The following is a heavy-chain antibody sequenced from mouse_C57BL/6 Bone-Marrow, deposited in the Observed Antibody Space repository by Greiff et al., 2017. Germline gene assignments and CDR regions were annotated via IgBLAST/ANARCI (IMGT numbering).Heavy chain of an antibody. CDR2: ISPGSGST. V-gene: IGHV1-55*01. D-gene: IGHD1-1*01. CDR1: GYTFTSYW. CDR3: AILLRRVYYAMDY. Sequence: QVQLQQPGAELVKPGASVKMSCKASGYTFTSYWIPWVKQRPGQGLEWIGDISPGSGSTNYNEKFKSKAKLTVDTSSSTAYMQLSSLTSEDSAVYYCAILLRRVYYAMDYWGQGTSVTVSS. J-gene: IGHJ4*01.